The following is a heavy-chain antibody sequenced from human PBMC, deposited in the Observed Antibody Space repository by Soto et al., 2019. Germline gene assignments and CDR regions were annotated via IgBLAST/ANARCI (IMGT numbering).Heavy chain of an antibody. CDR2: MNPKSGNT. J-gene: IGHJ4*02. V-gene: IGHV1-8*01. Sequence: QVQLVQSGAEVKKPGASVKVSCKASGYTFTNYDINWVRQATGQGLEWMGWMNPKSGNTGHAQQFQGRVIMTRRTSISTAYMELSSLRSEDTAVYYCVRVYGEIDYWGQGTLVTVSS. D-gene: IGHD4-17*01. CDR1: GYTFTNYD. CDR3: VRVYGEIDY.